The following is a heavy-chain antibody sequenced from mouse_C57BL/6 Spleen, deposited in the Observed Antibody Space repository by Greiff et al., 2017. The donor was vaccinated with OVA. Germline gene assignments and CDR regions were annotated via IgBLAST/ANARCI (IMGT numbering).Heavy chain of an antibody. V-gene: IGHV1-53*01. CDR2: INPSNGGT. Sequence: QVQLQQPGTELVKPGASVQLSCKASGYTFTSYWMHWVKPRPGHGLAWIGNINPSNGGTNYNEKFKSKATLTVDKSSSTAYMQLSSRTSEDSAVYYCVYGSRPYYFDYWGKGTTLTVSS. CDR1: GYTFTSYW. J-gene: IGHJ2*01. CDR3: VYGSRPYYFDY. D-gene: IGHD1-1*01.